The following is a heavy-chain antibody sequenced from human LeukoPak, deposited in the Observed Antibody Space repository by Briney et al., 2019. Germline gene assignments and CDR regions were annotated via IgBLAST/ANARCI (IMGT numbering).Heavy chain of an antibody. CDR3: ASSLVRLQSFGAFDI. Sequence: VKVSCKASGFTFTSSAVQWVRQARGQRLEWIGWIVVGSGNTNYAQKFQERVTITRDMSTSTAYMELSSLRSEDTAVYYCASSLVRLQSFGAFDIWGQGTMVTVSS. V-gene: IGHV1-58*01. CDR1: GFTFTSSA. CDR2: IVVGSGNT. D-gene: IGHD6-6*01. J-gene: IGHJ3*02.